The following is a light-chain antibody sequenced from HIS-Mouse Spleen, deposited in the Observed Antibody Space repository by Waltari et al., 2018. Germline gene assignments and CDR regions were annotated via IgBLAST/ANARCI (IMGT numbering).Light chain of an antibody. Sequence: QSALTQPASVSGSPGQSITISCTGTSRDVVGYTSVSWYQQHPGKAPKLRIYDVSNRPSGVSNRFSGSKSGNTASLTISGLQAEDEADYYCSSYTSSSTLVFGGGTKLTVL. CDR3: SSYTSSSTLV. V-gene: IGLV2-14*03. CDR2: DVS. J-gene: IGLJ2*01. CDR1: SRDVVGYTS.